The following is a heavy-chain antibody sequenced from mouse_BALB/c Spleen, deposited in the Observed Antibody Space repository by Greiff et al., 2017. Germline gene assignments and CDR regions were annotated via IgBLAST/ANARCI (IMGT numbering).Heavy chain of an antibody. CDR3: ARSFMITTAMDY. J-gene: IGHJ4*01. V-gene: IGHV5-17*02. CDR1: GFTFSSFG. Sequence: EVKLQESGGGLVQPGGSRKLSCAASGFTFSSFGMHWVRQAPEKGLEWVAYISSGSSTIYYADTVKGRFTISRDNPKNTLFLQMTSLRSEDTAMYYCARSFMITTAMDYWGQGTSVTVSS. CDR2: ISSGSSTI. D-gene: IGHD2-4*01.